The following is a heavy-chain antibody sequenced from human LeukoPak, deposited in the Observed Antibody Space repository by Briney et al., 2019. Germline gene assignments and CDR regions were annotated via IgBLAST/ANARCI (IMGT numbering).Heavy chain of an antibody. Sequence: GGSLRLSCAASGFTFDDYGMSWVRQAPGKGLELVSGINWNGGSTGYADSVKGRFTISRDNAKNSLYLQMNSLRAEDTALYHCARRAPYSGYDYGARYYYYYGMDVWGQGTTVTVSS. CDR2: INWNGGST. CDR3: ARRAPYSGYDYGARYYYYYGMDV. CDR1: GFTFDDYG. V-gene: IGHV3-20*01. J-gene: IGHJ6*02. D-gene: IGHD5-12*01.